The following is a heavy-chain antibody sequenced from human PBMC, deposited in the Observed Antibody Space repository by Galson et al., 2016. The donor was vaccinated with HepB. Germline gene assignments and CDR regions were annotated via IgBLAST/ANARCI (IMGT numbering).Heavy chain of an antibody. J-gene: IGHJ6*02. CDR1: GYIFTKYG. CDR2: IDPSGGT. V-gene: IGHV1-18*01. Sequence: SVKVSCKASGYIFTKYGISWVRQAPGQGLEWMGLIDPSGGTSYAQKFQGRLTISRDNAKNTLFLQMDSLRPDDTAVYYCAKSKAQFSEWVSYALDVWGRGTAVTVSS. CDR3: AKSKAQFSEWVSYALDV. D-gene: IGHD3-3*01.